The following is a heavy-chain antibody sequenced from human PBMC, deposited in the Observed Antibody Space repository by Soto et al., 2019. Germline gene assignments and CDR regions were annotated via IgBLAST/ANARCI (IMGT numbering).Heavy chain of an antibody. Sequence: ASVKVSGKASGGTFSIYAISWVRQAPGQGLEWMGGIIPIFGTANYAQKFQGRVTITAGESTSTAYMELSSLRSEDTAVYYCARVKDWFDPWGQGTLVTVSS. CDR3: ARVKDWFDP. CDR1: GGTFSIYA. CDR2: IIPIFGTA. J-gene: IGHJ5*02. V-gene: IGHV1-69*13.